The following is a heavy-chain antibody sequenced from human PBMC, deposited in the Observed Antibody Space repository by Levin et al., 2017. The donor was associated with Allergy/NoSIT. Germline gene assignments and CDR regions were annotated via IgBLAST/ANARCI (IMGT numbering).Heavy chain of an antibody. CDR1: EFTFSAHW. Sequence: GGSLRLSCAASEFTFSAHWMSWVRQVPGRGPEWVAHIKGDGSQKYYVDSVKGRFTISRDNAKNSLYLQMSSLRVDDTALYYCVKNGGQSDTAYDIWGQGTMVTVSS. D-gene: IGHD3-16*01. CDR2: IKGDGSQK. CDR3: VKNGGQSDTAYDI. J-gene: IGHJ3*02. V-gene: IGHV3-7*01.